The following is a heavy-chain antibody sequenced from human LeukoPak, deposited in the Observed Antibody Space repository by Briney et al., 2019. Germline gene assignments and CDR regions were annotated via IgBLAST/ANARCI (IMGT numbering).Heavy chain of an antibody. CDR1: GYSFTSYW. Sequence: GESLKISCKGAGYSFTSYWIGWVRQMPGKGLEWMGINYPGDSDTRYSPSFQSPVTIPGDKSISTAYVQWSSLKAADTAMYYCARTYSSGWYGGDAFDIWGQGTMVTVS. J-gene: IGHJ3*02. CDR2: NYPGDSDT. CDR3: ARTYSSGWYGGDAFDI. V-gene: IGHV5-51*01. D-gene: IGHD6-19*01.